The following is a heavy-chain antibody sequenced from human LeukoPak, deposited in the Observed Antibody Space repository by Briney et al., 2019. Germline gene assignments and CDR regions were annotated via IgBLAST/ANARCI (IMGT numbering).Heavy chain of an antibody. Sequence: GGSLRLSCAASGFTVSTNYMSWVRQAPGKGLEWVSVFYSGGDRYYADSVKGRFTISRDNSKNTVYLQMNSLRPEDTAVYYCARDTRTFDYWGQGTLVTVSS. D-gene: IGHD1-26*01. J-gene: IGHJ4*02. CDR1: GFTVSTNY. CDR2: FYSGGDR. V-gene: IGHV3-53*01. CDR3: ARDTRTFDY.